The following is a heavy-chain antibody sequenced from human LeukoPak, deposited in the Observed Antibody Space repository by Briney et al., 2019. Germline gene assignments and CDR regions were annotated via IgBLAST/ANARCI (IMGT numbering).Heavy chain of an antibody. V-gene: IGHV4-30-2*01. CDR3: ARDSISSSQLDY. CDR1: GGSISSGGYS. Sequence: SETLSLTCAVSGGSISSGGYSWSWIQQPPGKGLEWIGYIYHSGSTYYNPSLKSRVTISVDRSKNQFSLKLSSVTAADTAVYYCARDSISSSQLDYWGQGTLVTVSS. J-gene: IGHJ4*02. CDR2: IYHSGST. D-gene: IGHD6-6*01.